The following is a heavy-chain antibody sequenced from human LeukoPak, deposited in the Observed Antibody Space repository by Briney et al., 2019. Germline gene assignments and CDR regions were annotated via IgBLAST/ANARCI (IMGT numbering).Heavy chain of an antibody. Sequence: ASVKVSCKASGYTFTSYGISWVRQAPGQGLECMGWISAYNGNTNYAQKLQGRVTMTTDTSTSTAYMELRSLRSDDTAVYYCARDPVQKYSSGPGWFDPWGQGTLVTVSS. CDR1: GYTFTSYG. CDR2: ISAYNGNT. J-gene: IGHJ5*02. CDR3: ARDPVQKYSSGPGWFDP. V-gene: IGHV1-18*01. D-gene: IGHD6-19*01.